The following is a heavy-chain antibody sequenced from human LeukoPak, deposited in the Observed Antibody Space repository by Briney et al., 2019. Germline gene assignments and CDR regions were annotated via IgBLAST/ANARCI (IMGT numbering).Heavy chain of an antibody. CDR1: GFTFSSYG. V-gene: IGHV3-30*18. CDR3: AKAPGAAAETSIDY. Sequence: GGSLRLSCAASGFTFSSYGMHWVRQAPGKGLEWVAVISYDGSNKYYADSVKGRFTISRDNSKNTLYLQMNSLRAEDTAVYYCAKAPGAAAETSIDYWGQGTLVTVSS. D-gene: IGHD6-13*01. CDR2: ISYDGSNK. J-gene: IGHJ4*02.